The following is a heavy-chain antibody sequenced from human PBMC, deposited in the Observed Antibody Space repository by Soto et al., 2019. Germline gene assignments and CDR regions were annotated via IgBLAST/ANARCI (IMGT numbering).Heavy chain of an antibody. CDR3: ARDSDVAGGDFDY. CDR2: IYYSEST. Sequence: QVQLQESGPGQVKPSQTLSLTCPVSGGYISSGGYNWSWIRQHPGKGLECIGYIYYSESTYYNPSLMSRVTITVDTYNNQFTQKLIDVTDAGTAVYYCARDSDVAGGDFDYWGQGTLGIVFS. V-gene: IGHV4-31*03. J-gene: IGHJ4*02. D-gene: IGHD2-21*01. CDR1: GGYISSGGYN.